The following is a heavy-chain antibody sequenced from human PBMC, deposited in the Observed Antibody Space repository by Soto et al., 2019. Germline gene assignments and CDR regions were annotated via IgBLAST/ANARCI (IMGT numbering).Heavy chain of an antibody. CDR2: IYYSGST. Sequence: PSETLSLTCTVSCGSINGYYWSWIRQPPGKGLEWIGYIYYSGSTKYNPSLKSRVTISVDTSKNQFSLKLSSVTAADTAVYYCARSGGGLELFSFPTFDYWGQGTLVTVSS. CDR3: ARSGGGLELFSFPTFDY. CDR1: CGSINGYY. J-gene: IGHJ4*02. V-gene: IGHV4-59*01. D-gene: IGHD1-7*01.